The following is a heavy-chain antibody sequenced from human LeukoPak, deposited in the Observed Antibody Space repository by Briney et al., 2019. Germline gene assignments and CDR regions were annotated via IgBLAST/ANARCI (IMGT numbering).Heavy chain of an antibody. V-gene: IGHV4-34*01. Sequence: SETLSLTCAVYGGSFSGYYWSWIRQPPGKGLEWIGEINHSGGTNYNPSLKSRVTISVDTSKSQFSLKLSSVTAADTAVYYCARRYPGAFDIWGQGTMVTVSS. CDR1: GGSFSGYY. J-gene: IGHJ3*02. CDR2: INHSGGT. D-gene: IGHD1-1*01. CDR3: ARRYPGAFDI.